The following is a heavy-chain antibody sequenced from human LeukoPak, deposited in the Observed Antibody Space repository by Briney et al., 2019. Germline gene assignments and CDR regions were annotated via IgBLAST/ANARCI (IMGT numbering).Heavy chain of an antibody. V-gene: IGHV5-51*01. Sequence: PGESLKISCKGSGYNFIDDWIAWVRQMPGKGLEWMGIIYPGDSDTRYSPSFQGQVTISADKSISTAYLQWSSLKASDTAMYCCARHLRFTVTNLKNTPGLYYYYMDVWGKGTTVTVSS. J-gene: IGHJ6*03. CDR3: ARHLRFTVTNLKNTPGLYYYYMDV. CDR2: IYPGDSDT. CDR1: GYNFIDDW. D-gene: IGHD4-11*01.